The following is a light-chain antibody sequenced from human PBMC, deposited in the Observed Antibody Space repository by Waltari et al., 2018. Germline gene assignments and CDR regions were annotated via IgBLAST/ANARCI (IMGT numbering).Light chain of an antibody. CDR2: GAS. J-gene: IGKJ2*01. Sequence: RARQRLTKNYLAWYQQKPGQAPRLLIYGASSRAPCIPDRFSGSGSGTDFTLTISRLEPEDFAMYYCQQYGSSVMYTFGQGTKVEIK. CDR1: QRLTKNY. V-gene: IGKV3-20*01. CDR3: QQYGSSVMYT.